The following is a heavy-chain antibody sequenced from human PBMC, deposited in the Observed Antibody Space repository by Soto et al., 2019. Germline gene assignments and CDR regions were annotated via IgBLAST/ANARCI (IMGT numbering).Heavy chain of an antibody. V-gene: IGHV3-23*02. CDR1: EVTFKNYA. D-gene: IGHD3-10*01. J-gene: IGHJ6*03. CDR2: ISASGATR. CDR3: AKAKLTIGFYFYMDV. Sequence: GGSLRLSCVASEVTFKNYAMSWVRQAPGQGLEWVAVISASGATRYYGDSVKDRVSISRDNSNNKLYLEMYSLRAEDTAVYYCAKAKLTIGFYFYMDVWGQGTTVTGSS.